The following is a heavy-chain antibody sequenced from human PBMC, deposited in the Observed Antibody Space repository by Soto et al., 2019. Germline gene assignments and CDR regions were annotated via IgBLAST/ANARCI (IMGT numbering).Heavy chain of an antibody. CDR1: VGSISSGDYY. Sequence: PSETLSLTCTVSVGSISSGDYYWSWIRQPPGKGLEWIGYIYYSGSTYYNPSLKSRVTISVDTSKNQFSLKLSSVTAADTAVYYCARLGLWFGELDYWGQGTLVTVSS. CDR2: IYYSGST. CDR3: ARLGLWFGELDY. J-gene: IGHJ4*02. D-gene: IGHD3-10*01. V-gene: IGHV4-39*01.